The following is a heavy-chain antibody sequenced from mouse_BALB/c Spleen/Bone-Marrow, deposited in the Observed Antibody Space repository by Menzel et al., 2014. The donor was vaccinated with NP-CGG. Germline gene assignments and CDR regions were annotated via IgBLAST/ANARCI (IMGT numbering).Heavy chain of an antibody. V-gene: IGHV5-6*01. Sequence: EVKLVESGGDLVKPGGSLKLSCAASGFTFSSYGMSWVRQTPDKRLEWVATISSGGSYTYYPDSVKGRFTISRDNAKNTLYLQMSSLKSEDTAMCYCARHRDAMDYWGQGTSVTVSS. J-gene: IGHJ4*01. CDR3: ARHRDAMDY. CDR2: ISSGGSYT. CDR1: GFTFSSYG. D-gene: IGHD3-3*01.